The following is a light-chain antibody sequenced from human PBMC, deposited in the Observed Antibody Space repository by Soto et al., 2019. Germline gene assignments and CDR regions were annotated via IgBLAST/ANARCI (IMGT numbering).Light chain of an antibody. V-gene: IGKV2-28*01. CDR2: LGS. CDR3: MQALQTPVT. CDR1: QSLLHGDAYNY. Sequence: IVMTQSPLSLPVTPGEPASISCRSSQSLLHGDAYNYLDWYLQKPGQSPQLLIYLGSNRASGVPDRFSGSGSGTDFTLKISRVEAEDVGVYYCMQALQTPVTFGQGTRLEIK. J-gene: IGKJ5*01.